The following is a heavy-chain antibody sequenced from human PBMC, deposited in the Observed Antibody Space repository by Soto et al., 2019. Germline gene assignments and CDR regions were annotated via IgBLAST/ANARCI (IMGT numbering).Heavy chain of an antibody. CDR3: ARGSRVVPAAIGY. D-gene: IGHD2-2*01. V-gene: IGHV4-59*01. CDR2: IYYSGST. CDR1: GGSISSYY. Sequence: QVQLQESGPGLVKPSETLSLTCTVSGGSISSYYWSWIRQPPGKGLEWIGYIYYSGSTNYNPSLKSRVTISVDTSKNQFSLKLSSVTAADTAVCYCARGSRVVPAAIGYWGQGTLVTVSS. J-gene: IGHJ4*02.